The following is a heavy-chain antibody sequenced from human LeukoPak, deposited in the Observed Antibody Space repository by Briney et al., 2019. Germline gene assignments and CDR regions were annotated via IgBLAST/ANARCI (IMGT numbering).Heavy chain of an antibody. J-gene: IGHJ5*02. CDR2: IYYSGST. CDR1: GGSISSGGYY. CDR3: ARNGSSFVAP. V-gene: IGHV4-31*03. D-gene: IGHD2-15*01. Sequence: SETLSLTCTVSGGSISSGGYYWSWIRQHPGKGLEWIGYIYYSGSTYYNPSLKSRVTISVDTSKNQFSLKLSSVTAADTAVYYCARNGSSFVAPWGQGTLVTVSS.